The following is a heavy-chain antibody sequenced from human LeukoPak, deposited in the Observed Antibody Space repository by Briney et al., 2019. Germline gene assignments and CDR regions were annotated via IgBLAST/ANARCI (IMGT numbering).Heavy chain of an antibody. J-gene: IGHJ3*02. CDR1: GFTFSSYG. V-gene: IGHV3-30*02. CDR2: IWYDGSNK. CDR3: AKDLTYYYGLGSSTNAFDI. Sequence: GGSLRLSCAASGFTFSSYGMHWVRQAPGKGLEWMAFIWYDGSNKYYADSVKGRFTISTDNSKNTPYLQWNSLKASDTALYYCAKDLTYYYGLGSSTNAFDIWGRGTMVTVSS. D-gene: IGHD3-10*01.